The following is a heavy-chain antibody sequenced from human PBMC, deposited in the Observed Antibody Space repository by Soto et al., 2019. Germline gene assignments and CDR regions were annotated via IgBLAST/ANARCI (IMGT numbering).Heavy chain of an antibody. Sequence: DVQLLESGGGLVQPGGSLTLSCAASRFTFSDFAMSWVRQAPGKGLEWVSSIGGGGTDTYYADSVKGRCTFSRDNSKNTLSLQMDGLRDEDTAVYYCANDAVPYNGKWDWFDSWGQVTLVIVSS. J-gene: IGHJ5*01. CDR3: ANDAVPYNGKWDWFDS. D-gene: IGHD1-20*01. CDR1: RFTFSDFA. CDR2: IGGGGTDT. V-gene: IGHV3-23*01.